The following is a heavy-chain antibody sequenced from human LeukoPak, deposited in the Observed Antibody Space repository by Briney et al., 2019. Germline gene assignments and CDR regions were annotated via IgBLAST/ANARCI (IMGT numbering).Heavy chain of an antibody. J-gene: IGHJ4*02. CDR1: GFTFSSYW. Sequence: PGGSLRLSCAASGFTFSSYWMHWVRQAPGKGLVWVSRIYTDGSTTNYADSAKGRFTISRDNAKNTLYLQMNSLRAEDTAVYFCAREEQQLGRSLDYWGQGTLVTVSS. D-gene: IGHD6-13*01. V-gene: IGHV3-74*01. CDR3: AREEQQLGRSLDY. CDR2: IYTDGSTT.